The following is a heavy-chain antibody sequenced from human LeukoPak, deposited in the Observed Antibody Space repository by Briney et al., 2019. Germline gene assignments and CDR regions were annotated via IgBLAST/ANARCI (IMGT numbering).Heavy chain of an antibody. CDR2: ISYDGSNK. Sequence: GGSLRLSCAASGFTFSSYAMHWVRQAPGKGLEWVAVISYDGSNKYYADSVKGRFTISRDNSKNTLYLQMNSLRAEDTAVYYCAREELPGLNDAFDIWGQGTMVTVSP. V-gene: IGHV3-30*04. CDR3: AREELPGLNDAFDI. D-gene: IGHD3/OR15-3a*01. CDR1: GFTFSSYA. J-gene: IGHJ3*02.